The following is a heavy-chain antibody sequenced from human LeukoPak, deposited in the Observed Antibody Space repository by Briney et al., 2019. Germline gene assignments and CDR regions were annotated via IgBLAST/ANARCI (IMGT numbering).Heavy chain of an antibody. CDR1: GFTFSSYA. J-gene: IGHJ6*02. D-gene: IGHD2-2*01. V-gene: IGHV3-30-3*01. CDR3: ASQIVVPAAMYYYYGMDV. CDR2: ISYDGSNK. Sequence: RRSLRLSCAASGFTFSSYATHWVRQAPGQGLGWVAVISYDGSNKYYADSVKGRFTTSRDHSKNTLYLQMNSLRAEDTAVYYCASQIVVPAAMYYYYGMDVWGQGTTVTVSS.